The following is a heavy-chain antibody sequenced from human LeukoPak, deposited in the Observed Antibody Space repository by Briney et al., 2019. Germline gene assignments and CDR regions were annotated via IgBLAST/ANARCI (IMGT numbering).Heavy chain of an antibody. CDR1: GFTFSSYW. CDR3: AKDSRDGYNYVNWYFDL. Sequence: PGGSLRLSCAASGFTFSSYWMHWVRQAPGKGLVWVSGTNTDGSSTMYADSVKGRFTIARDNAKNTLYLQMNSLRAEDTAVYYCAKDSRDGYNYVNWYFDLWGRGTLVTVSS. V-gene: IGHV3-74*03. J-gene: IGHJ2*01. D-gene: IGHD5-24*01. CDR2: TNTDGSST.